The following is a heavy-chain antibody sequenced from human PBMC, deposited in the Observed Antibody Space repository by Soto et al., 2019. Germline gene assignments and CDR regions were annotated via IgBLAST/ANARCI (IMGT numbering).Heavy chain of an antibody. J-gene: IGHJ6*02. CDR3: ARGGCSGGSCFLYYYYGMDV. CDR1: GGSFSGYY. V-gene: IGHV4-34*01. D-gene: IGHD2-15*01. CDR2: INHSGST. Sequence: SETLSLTCAVYGGSFSGYYWSWIRQPPGKGLEWIGEINHSGSTNYNPSLKSRVTISVDTSKSQFSLKLSSVTAADTAVYYCARGGCSGGSCFLYYYYGMDVWGQGTTVTVSS.